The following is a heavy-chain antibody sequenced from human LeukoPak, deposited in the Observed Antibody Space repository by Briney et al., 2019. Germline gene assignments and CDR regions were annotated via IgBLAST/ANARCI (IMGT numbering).Heavy chain of an antibody. J-gene: IGHJ4*02. CDR2: ISSSSSYI. D-gene: IGHD1-7*01. Sequence: GGSLRLSCAASGFTFSSYSMNWVRQAPGKGLEWVSSISSSSSYIYHADSVKGRFTISRDNAKNSLYLQMNSLRAEDTAVYYCAREAGTTSGELDYWGQGTLVTVSS. V-gene: IGHV3-21*01. CDR3: AREAGTTSGELDY. CDR1: GFTFSSYS.